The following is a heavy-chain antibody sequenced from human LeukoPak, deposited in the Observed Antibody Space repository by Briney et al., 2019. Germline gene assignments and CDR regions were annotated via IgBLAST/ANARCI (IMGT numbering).Heavy chain of an antibody. D-gene: IGHD4-23*01. CDR3: AAYSGDYGGNLYFFDY. J-gene: IGHJ4*02. CDR2: LYSGGDR. Sequence: HPGGSLRLSCVASGFTVSSSYMSWVRQAPGKGLEFLSVLYSGGDRYYGDSVRGRFTISRDNSKNMLYLQMDSLGAEDTAIYYCAAYSGDYGGNLYFFDYWGQGTLVTVSS. V-gene: IGHV3-53*01. CDR1: GFTVSSSY.